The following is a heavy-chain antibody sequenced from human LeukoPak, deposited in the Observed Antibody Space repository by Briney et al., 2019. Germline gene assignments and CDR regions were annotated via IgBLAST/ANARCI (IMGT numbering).Heavy chain of an antibody. Sequence: SETLSLTCTVSGDPISGGDYYWSWIRQPAGKGLEWIGRISSSGSTNYNPSLKSRVTISVDTSKNQFSLKLSSVTAADTAVYFCARGPYSYDSSGAFDIWGQGTMVTVSS. J-gene: IGHJ3*02. V-gene: IGHV4-61*02. CDR1: GDPISGGDYY. D-gene: IGHD3-22*01. CDR2: ISSSGST. CDR3: ARGPYSYDSSGAFDI.